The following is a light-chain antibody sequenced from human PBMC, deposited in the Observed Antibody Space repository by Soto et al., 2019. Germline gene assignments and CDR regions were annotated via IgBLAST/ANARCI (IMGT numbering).Light chain of an antibody. V-gene: IGKV3-11*01. J-gene: IGKJ5*01. CDR1: QSVSSY. CDR3: QQRTNWPIT. Sequence: EIVLTQSPATLSLSPWERATLSCRASQSVSSYLAWYQQKPGQAPRLLIYDASNRAPGIPARFSGSGSGTDFTLTISSLEPEDFAVYYCQQRTNWPITFGQGTRLEIK. CDR2: DAS.